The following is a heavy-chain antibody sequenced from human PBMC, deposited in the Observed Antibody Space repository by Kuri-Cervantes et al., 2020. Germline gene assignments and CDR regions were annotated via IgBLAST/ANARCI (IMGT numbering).Heavy chain of an antibody. D-gene: IGHD2-15*01. CDR3: ARLVVASNYYYYGMDV. V-gene: IGHV3-9*01. CDR1: GFTFDDYA. CDR2: ISWNSGSI. Sequence: SLKISCAASGFTFDDYAMHWVRQAPGKGLEWVSGISWNSGSIGYADSVKGRFTISRDNAKNSLYLQMNSLRAEDTAVYYCARLVVASNYYYYGMDVWGQGTTVTVSS. J-gene: IGHJ6*02.